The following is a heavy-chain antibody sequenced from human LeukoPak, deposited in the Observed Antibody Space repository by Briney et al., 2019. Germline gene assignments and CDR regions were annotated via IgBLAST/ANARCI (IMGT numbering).Heavy chain of an antibody. CDR1: GFTVSSNY. J-gene: IGHJ6*03. CDR2: IYSGGST. V-gene: IGHV3-53*01. Sequence: GGTLRLSCAASGFTVSSNYMSWVRQAPGKGLEWVSVIYSGGSTYYADSVKGRFTISRDNSKNTLYLQMNSLRAEDTAVYYCARDRYSSSWGTYYYYYMDVWGKGTTVTISS. D-gene: IGHD6-13*01. CDR3: ARDRYSSSWGTYYYYYMDV.